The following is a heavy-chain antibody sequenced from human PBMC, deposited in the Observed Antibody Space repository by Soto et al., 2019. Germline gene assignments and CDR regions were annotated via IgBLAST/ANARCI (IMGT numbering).Heavy chain of an antibody. V-gene: IGHV1-18*01. D-gene: IGHD1-1*01. J-gene: IGHJ6*02. CDR1: GSTFTSYG. CDR3: ARDLQRHDSMAV. Sequence: QVQLEQSGAEVKKPGASVKLCCKASGSTFTSYGISWVRPAPGQGLAWMGWISAYDGNTNYAEKLQGRVSMTPDTATSTAYMELRRLRSDDTAVDYCARDLQRHDSMAVWGQGTTVTVSS. CDR2: ISAYDGNT.